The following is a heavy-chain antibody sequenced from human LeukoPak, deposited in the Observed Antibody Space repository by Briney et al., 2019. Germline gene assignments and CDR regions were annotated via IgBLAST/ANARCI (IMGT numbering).Heavy chain of an antibody. CDR2: IYYSGST. Sequence: SQTLSLTCTVSGGSISSGGYYWSWIRQHPGKGLEWIGYIYYSGSTYYNPSLKSRVTISVHTAKNQFSLKLSSVTAADTAVYYCARLTYYYDSSGYSGTDYWGQGTLVTVS. CDR1: GGSISSGGYY. V-gene: IGHV4-31*03. J-gene: IGHJ4*02. D-gene: IGHD3-22*01. CDR3: ARLTYYYDSSGYSGTDY.